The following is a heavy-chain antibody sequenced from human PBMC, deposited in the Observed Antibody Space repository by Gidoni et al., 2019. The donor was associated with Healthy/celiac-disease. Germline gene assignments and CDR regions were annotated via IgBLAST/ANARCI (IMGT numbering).Heavy chain of an antibody. CDR3: ARQSNQHVAAFDI. J-gene: IGHJ3*02. D-gene: IGHD4-4*01. CDR1: GYSFTSYC. Sequence: EVQLGQSGAEVKRPGESPMISCNGSGYSFTSYCIGWVRQMPGKGFEWIGIIYPGDSDTRYSPSFKGQVTISADKSIRTAYLQWSSLKASDTAMYYCARQSNQHVAAFDIWGQGTMVTVSS. CDR2: IYPGDSDT. V-gene: IGHV5-51*01.